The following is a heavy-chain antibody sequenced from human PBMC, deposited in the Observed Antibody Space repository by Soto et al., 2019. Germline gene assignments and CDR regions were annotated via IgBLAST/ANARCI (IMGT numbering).Heavy chain of an antibody. CDR2: IYYSGST. J-gene: IGHJ4*02. V-gene: IGHV4-31*11. CDR1: GGSISSGGYY. Sequence: SETLSLTCAVSGGSISSGGYYWSWIRQHPGKGLEWIGYIYYSGSTYYNQSLKSRDTISVDTSKNQFSLNLSSVTAADTAVYYCARGPLAMVRGVIITYYFDYWGQGTLVTVSS. D-gene: IGHD3-10*01. CDR3: ARGPLAMVRGVIITYYFDY.